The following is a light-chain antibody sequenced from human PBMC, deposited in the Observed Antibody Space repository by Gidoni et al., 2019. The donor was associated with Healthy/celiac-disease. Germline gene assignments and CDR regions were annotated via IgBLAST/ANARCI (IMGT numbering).Light chain of an antibody. J-gene: IGKJ1*01. CDR2: WAS. Sequence: DIVMTQSPDSLVVSLGARATINCKSSQSVLYSSNNKNNLAWYQQKPGQPPKLLIYWASTRESGVPDRFSGSGSGTDFTLTISSLQAEDVAVYYCQQYYSTPWTFGQGTKVEIK. V-gene: IGKV4-1*01. CDR1: QSVLYSSNNKNN. CDR3: QQYYSTPWT.